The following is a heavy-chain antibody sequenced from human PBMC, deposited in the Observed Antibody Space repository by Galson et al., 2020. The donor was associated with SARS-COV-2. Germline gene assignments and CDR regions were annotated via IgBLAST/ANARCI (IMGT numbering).Heavy chain of an antibody. J-gene: IGHJ5*02. Sequence: SETLSLTCTVSGGSISSSSYYWGWIRQPPGKGLEWTGSIYYSGNTYYNPSLKSRVTISVDTSKNQFSLKLSSVTAADTAVYHCARNDKRIIDWFDPWGQGTLVIVSS. CDR3: ARNDKRIIDWFDP. V-gene: IGHV4-39*01. D-gene: IGHD3-22*01. CDR1: GGSISSSSYY. CDR2: IYYSGNT.